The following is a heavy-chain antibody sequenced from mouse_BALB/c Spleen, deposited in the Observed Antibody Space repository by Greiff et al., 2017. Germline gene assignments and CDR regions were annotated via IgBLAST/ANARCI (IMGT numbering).Heavy chain of an antibody. V-gene: IGHV1-54*01. J-gene: IGHJ4*01. CDR2: INPGSGGT. CDR3: ASKDGNLYYYAMDY. CDR1: GYAFTNYL. Sequence: VQLQQSGAELVRPGTSVKVSCKASGYAFTNYLIEWVKQRPGQGLEWIGVINPGSGGTNYNEKFKGKATLTADKSSSTAYMQLSSLTSDDSAVYFCASKDGNLYYYAMDYWGQGTSVTVSS. D-gene: IGHD2-1*01.